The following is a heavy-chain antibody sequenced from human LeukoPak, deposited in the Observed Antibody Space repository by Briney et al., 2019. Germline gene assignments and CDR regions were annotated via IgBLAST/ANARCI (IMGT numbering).Heavy chain of an antibody. J-gene: IGHJ5*02. CDR3: ASHLLWELPERPNWFDP. CDR1: GGSISSSSYY. V-gene: IGHV4-39*07. Sequence: KPSETLSLTCTVSGGSISSSSYYWGWIRQPPGKGLEWIGSIYYSGSTYYNPSLKSRVTISVDTSKNQRSLKLSSVTAADTAVYYCASHLLWELPERPNWFDPWGQGTLVTVSS. D-gene: IGHD1-26*01. CDR2: IYYSGST.